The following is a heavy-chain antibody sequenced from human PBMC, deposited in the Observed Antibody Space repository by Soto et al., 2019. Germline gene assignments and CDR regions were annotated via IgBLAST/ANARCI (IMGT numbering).Heavy chain of an antibody. CDR2: MNPNSGNT. J-gene: IGHJ6*02. CDR3: ARCKFWSGHYYYYYYGMDV. CDR1: GYTFTSYD. Sequence: QVQLVQSGAEVKKPGASVKVSCKASGYTFTSYDINWVRQATGQGLEWMGWMNPNSGNTGYAQKFQGRVTMTRNTSISTAYMELSSLRSEDTAVYYCARCKFWSGHYYYYYYGMDVWGQGTTVTVSS. V-gene: IGHV1-8*01. D-gene: IGHD3-3*01.